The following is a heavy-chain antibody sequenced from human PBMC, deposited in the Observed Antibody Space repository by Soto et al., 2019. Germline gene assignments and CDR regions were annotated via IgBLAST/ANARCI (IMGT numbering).Heavy chain of an antibody. CDR3: ARRCSSTSCYDLSAFDI. D-gene: IGHD2-2*01. J-gene: IGHJ3*02. Sequence: GASVKVSCKASGYTFTSYDINWVRQATGQGLEWMGWMNPNSGNTGYAQKFQGRVTMTRNTSISTAYMELSSLRSEDTAVYYCARRCSSTSCYDLSAFDIWCQGTMVTVS. V-gene: IGHV1-8*01. CDR1: GYTFTSYD. CDR2: MNPNSGNT.